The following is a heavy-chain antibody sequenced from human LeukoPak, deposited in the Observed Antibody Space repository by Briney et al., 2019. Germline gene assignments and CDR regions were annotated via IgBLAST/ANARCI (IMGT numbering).Heavy chain of an antibody. CDR1: GGTFSSYA. J-gene: IGHJ3*02. Sequence: SVKVSCKASGGTFSSYAISWVRQAPGQGLEWMGGIIPIFGTANYAQKFQGRVTITADESTSTAYMELSSLRSEDTAVYYCARGGSSGSDAFDIWGQGTMVTVSS. D-gene: IGHD6-25*01. CDR2: IIPIFGTA. CDR3: ARGGSSGSDAFDI. V-gene: IGHV1-69*13.